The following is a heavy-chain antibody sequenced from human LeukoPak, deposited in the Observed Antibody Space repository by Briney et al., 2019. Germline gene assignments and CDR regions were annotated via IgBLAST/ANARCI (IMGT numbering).Heavy chain of an antibody. CDR1: GGSISSYY. CDR2: IYYSEST. J-gene: IGHJ4*02. CDR3: ARLGGSGWYYFDY. Sequence: SETLSLTCTVSGGSISSYYWSWIRQPPGKGLEWIGYIYYSESTNYNSSLKSRVTISVDTSKNQFSLKLSSVTAADTAVYYCARLGGSGWYYFDYWGQGTLVTVSS. V-gene: IGHV4-59*08. D-gene: IGHD6-19*01.